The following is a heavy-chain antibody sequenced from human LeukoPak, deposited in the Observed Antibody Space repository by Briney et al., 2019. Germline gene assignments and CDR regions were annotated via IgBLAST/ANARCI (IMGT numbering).Heavy chain of an antibody. D-gene: IGHD3-9*01. CDR2: IRYDGRNK. J-gene: IGHJ4*02. CDR1: GFTFSSSA. Sequence: GGSLRLSCAASGFTFSSSAMHWVRQTPGKGLEWVAFIRYDGRNKYYADSVKGRFTISRDNSNNTLYLQMSSLRAEDTAVYYCANLGMVYNILTGFRRPQTNDYWGQGTLVTVSS. V-gene: IGHV3-30*02. CDR3: ANLGMVYNILTGFRRPQTNDY.